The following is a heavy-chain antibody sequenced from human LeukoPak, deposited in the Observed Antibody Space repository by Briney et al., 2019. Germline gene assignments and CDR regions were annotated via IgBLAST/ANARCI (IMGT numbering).Heavy chain of an antibody. CDR3: ASWLSMVRGVIPRGFDY. Sequence: SVKVSCKASGGTFSSYAISWVRQAPGQGLEWMGGIIPIFGTANYAQKFQGRVTITTDESTSTAYMELSSLRPEDTAVYYCASWLSMVRGVIPRGFDYWGQGTLVTVSS. J-gene: IGHJ4*02. CDR1: GGTFSSYA. V-gene: IGHV1-69*05. D-gene: IGHD3-10*01. CDR2: IIPIFGTA.